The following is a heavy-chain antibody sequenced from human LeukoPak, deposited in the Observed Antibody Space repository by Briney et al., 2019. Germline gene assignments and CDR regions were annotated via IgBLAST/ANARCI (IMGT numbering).Heavy chain of an antibody. CDR2: INPNSGGT. Sequence: ASVKVSCKASGYTFTGYYMHWVRQAPGQGLEWMGWINPNSGGTNYAQKFQDRVTMTRDTSISTAYMELSRLRSDDTAVYNCARVMWLPTDAFDIWGQGTMVTVSS. D-gene: IGHD3-22*01. J-gene: IGHJ3*02. CDR3: ARVMWLPTDAFDI. V-gene: IGHV1-2*02. CDR1: GYTFTGYY.